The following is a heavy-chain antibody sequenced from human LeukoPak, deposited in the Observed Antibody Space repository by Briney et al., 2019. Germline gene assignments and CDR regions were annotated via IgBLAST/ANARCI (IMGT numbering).Heavy chain of an antibody. CDR2: IIPIFGTA. CDR1: GGTFSSYA. D-gene: IGHD5/OR15-5a*01. Sequence: VASVKVSCKASGGTFSSYAISWVRQAPGQGLEWMGGIIPIFGTANYAQKFQGRVTITADKSTSTAYMELSSLRSEDTAVYYCARESVDYYYYMDVWGKGTTVTVSS. V-gene: IGHV1-69*06. J-gene: IGHJ6*03. CDR3: ARESVDYYYYMDV.